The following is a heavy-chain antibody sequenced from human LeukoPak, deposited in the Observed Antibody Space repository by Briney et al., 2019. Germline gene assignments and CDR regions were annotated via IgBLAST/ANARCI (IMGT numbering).Heavy chain of an antibody. J-gene: IGHJ3*02. CDR1: GGSISSGDYY. V-gene: IGHV4-30-4*01. D-gene: IGHD3-3*01. CDR2: IYYSGIT. CDR3: ARASNHPAYDFWSGYYKAVSFDI. Sequence: PSETLSLTCPVSGGSISSGDYYWSWIRQPPGEGLEWIGYIYYSGITYYNPSLKSRVTMSVDTSKNQFSLKLSSVTAADTAVYYCARASNHPAYDFWSGYYKAVSFDIWGQGTMVTVSS.